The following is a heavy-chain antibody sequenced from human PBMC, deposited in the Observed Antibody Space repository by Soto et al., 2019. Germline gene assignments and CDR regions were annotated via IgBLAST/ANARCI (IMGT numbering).Heavy chain of an antibody. CDR1: GFTSRYF. V-gene: IGHV3-74*01. Sequence: EVQLLESGGGLVKPGGSLRLSCAASGFTSRYFHWVRQPPGKGLAWVSRINSYGSSTSYADSVKGRFTISRDNAKNTLYLQMDSLRAEDPAVYYCARAAHGYCYGDSWGQGTLVTVSS. CDR3: ARAAHGYCYGDS. J-gene: IGHJ5*01. D-gene: IGHD5-18*01. CDR2: INSYGSST.